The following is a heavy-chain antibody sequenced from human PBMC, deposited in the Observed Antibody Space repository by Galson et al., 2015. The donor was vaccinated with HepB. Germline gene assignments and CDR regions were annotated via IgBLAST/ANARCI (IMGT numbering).Heavy chain of an antibody. CDR1: GYSFTRYW. D-gene: IGHD6-19*01. Sequence: QSGAEVTKPGESLKISCKGSGYSFTRYWIGWVRQMPGKGLEYMGIIDPGDSDTRYSPSFQGQVTISADKSISTAYLQWSSLKASDTAMYYCARNLLPGFISGWPLGYWGQGSLVTVSS. CDR3: ARNLLPGFISGWPLGY. J-gene: IGHJ4*02. CDR2: IDPGDSDT. V-gene: IGHV5-51*01.